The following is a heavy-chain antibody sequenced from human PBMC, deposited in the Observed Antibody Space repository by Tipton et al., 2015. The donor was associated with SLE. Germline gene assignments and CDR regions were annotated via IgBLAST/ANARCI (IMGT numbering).Heavy chain of an antibody. J-gene: IGHJ4*02. Sequence: LRLSCPVYGGSFSGYYWSWIRQPPGKGLEWIGEINHSGSTDYNPSLKSRVTISVDTSKNQFSLKLSSVTATDTAVYYCARERIAAAGTFDYWGQGTLVTVSS. D-gene: IGHD6-13*01. V-gene: IGHV4-34*01. CDR1: GGSFSGYY. CDR3: ARERIAAAGTFDY. CDR2: INHSGST.